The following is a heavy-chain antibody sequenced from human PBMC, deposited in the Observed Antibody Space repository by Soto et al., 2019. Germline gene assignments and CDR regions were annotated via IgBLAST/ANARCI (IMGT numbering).Heavy chain of an antibody. CDR1: GYTFTSYG. Sequence: QVQLVQSGAEVKKPGASVKVSCKASGYTFTSYGISWVRQAPGQGREWMGWISAYNGNTNYAQKLQGRVTMTTDTSTSTDYMELRSLRSDDTAVYYCARGGEDIVVVVAATTADYFDYWGQGTLGPVSS. CDR3: ARGGEDIVVVVAATTADYFDY. V-gene: IGHV1-18*01. D-gene: IGHD2-15*01. CDR2: ISAYNGNT. J-gene: IGHJ4*02.